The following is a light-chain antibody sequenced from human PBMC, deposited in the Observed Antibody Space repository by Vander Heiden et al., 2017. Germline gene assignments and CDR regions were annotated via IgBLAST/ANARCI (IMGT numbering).Light chain of an antibody. V-gene: IGKV3-20*01. CDR1: PSVRSSY. CDR2: GAS. CDR3: RQDGSSPLLT. Sequence: VLTPSPVTLPLSPGDRATLSSRARPSVRSSYLAWYQQKPGQAPRLLISGASSSVTGIPGKYSGSGYGRDFARAISRRVPEDLAVYYERQDGSSPLLTFGGGTKVEIK. J-gene: IGKJ4*01.